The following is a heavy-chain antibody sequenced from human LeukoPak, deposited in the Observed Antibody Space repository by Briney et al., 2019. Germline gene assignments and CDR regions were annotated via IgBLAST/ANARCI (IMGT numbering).Heavy chain of an antibody. V-gene: IGHV3-66*01. Sequence: GGSLRLACAISGSTVSSNYMSWVRQAPGKGLEWVSVIYSGGITDYAYSVKGRFTISRDNSKNTLHLQMNNLRAEDTAVYYCARVVIRPYYFDYWGQGTLVTVSS. CDR3: ARVVIRPYYFDY. CDR1: GSTVSSNY. J-gene: IGHJ4*02. CDR2: IYSGGIT. D-gene: IGHD4-23*01.